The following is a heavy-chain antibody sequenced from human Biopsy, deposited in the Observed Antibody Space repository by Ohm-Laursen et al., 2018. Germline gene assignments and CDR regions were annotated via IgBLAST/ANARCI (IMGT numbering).Heavy chain of an antibody. CDR3: ALAAAQTVTHFDY. CDR1: GFTFSSYA. J-gene: IGHJ4*02. Sequence: SLRLSCSASGFTFSSYAMTWFRQAPGKGLEWVSTISGNSDIIYDTDSVKGRFTISRDNSKNMLYLQMNSLRADDTAVYYCALAAAQTVTHFDYWGQGTLVTVSS. V-gene: IGHV3-23*01. CDR2: ISGNSDII. D-gene: IGHD4-17*01.